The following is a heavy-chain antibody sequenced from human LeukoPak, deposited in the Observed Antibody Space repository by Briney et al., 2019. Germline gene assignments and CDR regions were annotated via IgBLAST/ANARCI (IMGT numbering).Heavy chain of an antibody. CDR3: ARASGSSWFDP. Sequence: GESLRISCKTSGYSFTSFWITWVRQMPGKGLEWMGRIDPSDSYTTYSPSFQGHVTISADRSISTAYLQWRNLKASDTAIYYCARASGSSWFDPWGQGTLVTVSS. J-gene: IGHJ5*02. V-gene: IGHV5-10-1*01. CDR1: GYSFTSFW. D-gene: IGHD6-19*01. CDR2: IDPSDSYT.